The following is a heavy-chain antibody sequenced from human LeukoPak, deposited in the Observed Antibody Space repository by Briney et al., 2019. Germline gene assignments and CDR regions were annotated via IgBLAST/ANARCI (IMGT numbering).Heavy chain of an antibody. D-gene: IGHD6-19*01. J-gene: IGHJ4*02. CDR1: GGSTSSYY. V-gene: IGHV4-59*01. CDR3: ASPQYSSGWYYFDY. Sequence: SETLSLTCTVSGGSTSSYYWSWIRQPPGKGLEWIGYIYYSRSTNYNPSLKSRVTISVDTSKNQFSLKLSSVTAADTAVYYCASPQYSSGWYYFDYWGQGTLVTVSS. CDR2: IYYSRST.